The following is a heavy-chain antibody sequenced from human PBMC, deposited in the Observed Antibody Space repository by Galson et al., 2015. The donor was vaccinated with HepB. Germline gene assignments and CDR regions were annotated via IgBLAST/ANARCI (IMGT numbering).Heavy chain of an antibody. CDR1: GYTFTSYG. CDR2: ISAYNGNT. V-gene: IGHV1-18*04. CDR3: ARGGSGSYYYYYYYYGMDV. J-gene: IGHJ6*02. D-gene: IGHD3-10*01. Sequence: SVKVSCKASGYTFTSYGISWVRQAPGQGLEWMGWISAYNGNTNYAQKLQGRVTMTTDTSTSTAYMELRSLRSDDTAVYYCARGGSGSYYYYYYYYGMDVWGQGTTVTVSS.